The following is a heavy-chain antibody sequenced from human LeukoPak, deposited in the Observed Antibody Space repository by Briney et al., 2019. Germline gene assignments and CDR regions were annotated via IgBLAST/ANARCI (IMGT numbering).Heavy chain of an antibody. D-gene: IGHD2-2*02. V-gene: IGHV1-69*13. CDR1: GGTFSSYA. CDR2: IIPIFGTA. Sequence: SVKVSCKASGGTFSSYAISWVRQAPGQGLEWMGGIIPIFGTANYAQKFQGRVTITADESTSTAYMELSSLRSEDTAVYYCTSLGYCSSTSCYTARNWFDPWGQGTLVTVSS. CDR3: TSLGYCSSTSCYTARNWFDP. J-gene: IGHJ5*02.